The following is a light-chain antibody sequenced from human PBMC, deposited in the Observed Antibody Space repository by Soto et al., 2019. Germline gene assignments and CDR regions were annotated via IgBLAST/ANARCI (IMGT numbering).Light chain of an antibody. CDR2: GAS. Sequence: EIVMTQSPATLSVSPGERATLSCRASQSVSSNLAWYQQKPGQVPRLLIFGASIRVKGIPDRFIGSGSGTDFTLTISRLEPEDFAVYYCQQYGSSPRTFGQGTKVDI. CDR1: QSVSSN. J-gene: IGKJ1*01. V-gene: IGKV3-20*01. CDR3: QQYGSSPRT.